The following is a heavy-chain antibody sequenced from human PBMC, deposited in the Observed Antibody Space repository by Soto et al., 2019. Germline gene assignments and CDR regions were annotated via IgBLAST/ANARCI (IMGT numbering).Heavy chain of an antibody. CDR2: IYSGGST. CDR1: GFTFSSND. Sequence: EVQLVESGGGLIQPGGSLRLSCAASGFTFSSNDMNLVRQAPGKGLEWVSLIYSGGSTYYADSVKGRFTISRDNYKNTLYLQMSSLRAEDTAVYYCATRPLLPGAPWGQGTMVTVSS. D-gene: IGHD3-22*01. V-gene: IGHV3-53*01. CDR3: ATRPLLPGAP. J-gene: IGHJ3*01.